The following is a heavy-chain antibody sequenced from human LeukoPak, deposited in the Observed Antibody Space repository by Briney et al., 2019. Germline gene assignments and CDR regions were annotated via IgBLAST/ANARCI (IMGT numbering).Heavy chain of an antibody. D-gene: IGHD5-18*01. Sequence: SETLSLTCNVSGGSINGYYWTWIRQPPGKGLEWIGYMFYNGNTNYNPSLKSRVTISVDTSKNQFSLKLSSVTAADTAVYYCARRRIQLWFDYWGQGTLVTVSS. CDR1: GGSINGYY. CDR3: ARRRIQLWFDY. J-gene: IGHJ4*02. V-gene: IGHV4-59*08. CDR2: MFYNGNT.